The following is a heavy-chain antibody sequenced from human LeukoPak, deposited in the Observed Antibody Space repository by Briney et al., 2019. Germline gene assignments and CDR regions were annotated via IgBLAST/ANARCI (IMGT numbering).Heavy chain of an antibody. CDR2: VSYDGSSQ. D-gene: IGHD3-9*01. J-gene: IGHJ4*02. CDR3: ARDRIRNFDYMYYFDS. Sequence: GGSLRLSCAASGFTVSSNYMSWVRQAPGKGLEWLAFVSYDGSSQYYADSVKGRFTISRDNSRNTLYLQLNSLRAEDTAVYYCARDRIRNFDYMYYFDSWGQGTLVTVSS. V-gene: IGHV3-30-3*01. CDR1: GFTVSSNY.